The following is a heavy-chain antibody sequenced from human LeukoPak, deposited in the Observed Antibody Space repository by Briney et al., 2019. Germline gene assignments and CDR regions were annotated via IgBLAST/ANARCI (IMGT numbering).Heavy chain of an antibody. CDR2: IYYSGST. V-gene: IGHV4-61*01. J-gene: IGHJ4*02. Sequence: SETLSLTCTVSGGSVSSGSYYWSWIRQPPGKGPEWIGYIYYSGSTNYNPSLKSRVTISVDTSKNQFSLKLSSVTAADTAVYYCARVAYDFWSTYFDYWGQGTLVTVSS. D-gene: IGHD3-3*01. CDR1: GGSVSSGSYY. CDR3: ARVAYDFWSTYFDY.